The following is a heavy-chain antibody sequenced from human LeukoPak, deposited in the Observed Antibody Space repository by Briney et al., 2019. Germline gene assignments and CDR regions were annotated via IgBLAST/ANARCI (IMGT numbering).Heavy chain of an antibody. Sequence: PGGSLRLSCAASGFTFSNYWMSWVRQAPGKWLEWVANIKQDGSEKYYVDSVKGRFTISRDNAKNSLYVQMNSLRAEDTAVYYCARLRGLYSDTNRYQTAVDCWGQGTLVTVSS. CDR2: IKQDGSEK. CDR3: ARLRGLYSDTNRYQTAVDC. V-gene: IGHV3-7*01. CDR1: GFTFSNYW. D-gene: IGHD1-26*01. J-gene: IGHJ4*02.